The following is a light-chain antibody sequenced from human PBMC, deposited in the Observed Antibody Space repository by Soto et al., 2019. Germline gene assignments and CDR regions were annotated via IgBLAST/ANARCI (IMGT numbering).Light chain of an antibody. J-gene: IGKJ1*01. CDR2: DAS. CDR1: QSVSSSY. Sequence: DIVLTQYPGTLSLSPGDRATLSCRASQSVSSSYLARYQQKPGQAPRLLIYDASSRATGIPDRFSGSGSGTDFTLTISRLEPEDFAVYYCQQYGSSRAWTFGQGTKVDIK. CDR3: QQYGSSRAWT. V-gene: IGKV3-20*01.